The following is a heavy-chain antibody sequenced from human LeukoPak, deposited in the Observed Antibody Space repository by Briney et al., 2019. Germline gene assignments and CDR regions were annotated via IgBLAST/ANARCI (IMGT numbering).Heavy chain of an antibody. Sequence: ASVKVSCKVSGYTLTELSMHWVRQAPGQGLEWMGIINPSGGSTSYAQKFQGRVTMTRDTSTSTVYMELSSLRSEDTAVYYCARAAEGYDYWGQGTLVTVSS. V-gene: IGHV1-46*01. J-gene: IGHJ4*02. CDR3: ARAAEGYDY. D-gene: IGHD6-13*01. CDR1: GYTLTELS. CDR2: INPSGGST.